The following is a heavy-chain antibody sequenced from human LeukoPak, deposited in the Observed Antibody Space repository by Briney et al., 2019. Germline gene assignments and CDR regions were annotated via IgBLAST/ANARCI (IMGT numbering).Heavy chain of an antibody. Sequence: ASVKVSCKASGYTFTGYYMHWVRQAPGQGLEWMGWINPNSGSTNYAQEFQGRVTLTRDTSISTAYMELSRLRSDDTAVYYCATAGPHLNWFDPWGQGTLVTVSS. CDR3: ATAGPHLNWFDP. V-gene: IGHV1-2*02. CDR2: INPNSGST. D-gene: IGHD3-10*01. J-gene: IGHJ5*02. CDR1: GYTFTGYY.